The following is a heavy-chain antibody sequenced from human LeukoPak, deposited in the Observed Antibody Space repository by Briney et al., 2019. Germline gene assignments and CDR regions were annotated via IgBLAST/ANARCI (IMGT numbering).Heavy chain of an antibody. J-gene: IGHJ4*02. CDR3: ARDSSYGDDVSILDY. CDR1: GFTFSDYY. CDR2: ISSRSSYI. Sequence: PGGSLRLSCTASGFTFSDYYMSWIRQAPGKGLEWVSFISSRSSYISYTDSVKGRFTISRDNAKNSLYLQMNSLRAEDTAVYYCARDSSYGDDVSILDYWGQGTLVTVSS. D-gene: IGHD4-17*01. V-gene: IGHV3-11*06.